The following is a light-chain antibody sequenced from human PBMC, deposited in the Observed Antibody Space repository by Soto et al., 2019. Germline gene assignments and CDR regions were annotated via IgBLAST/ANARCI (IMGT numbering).Light chain of an antibody. CDR3: SSYTSSSTLVV. V-gene: IGLV2-14*01. CDR1: SSDVGGYNY. J-gene: IGLJ2*01. Sequence: QSALTQPASVSGSPGQSITISCTGTSSDVGGYNYVSWYQKHPGKAPKLMIYDVSNRPSGVSNGFSGSKSGNTASLTISGLQAEDEADYYCSSYTSSSTLVVFGGGTKLTVL. CDR2: DVS.